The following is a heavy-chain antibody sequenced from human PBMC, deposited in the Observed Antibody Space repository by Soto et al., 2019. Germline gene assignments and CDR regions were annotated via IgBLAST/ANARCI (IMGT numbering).Heavy chain of an antibody. CDR2: ISYDGSNK. J-gene: IGHJ3*02. CDR3: AKDVFWSGYLGGQGAFDI. D-gene: IGHD3-3*01. CDR1: GFTFSSYG. Sequence: QVQLVESGGGVVQPGRSLRLSCAASGFTFSSYGMHWVRQAPGKGLEWVAVISYDGSNKYYADSVKGRFTISRDNSKNTLYLQMNSLRAEDTAVYYCAKDVFWSGYLGGQGAFDIWGQGTMVTVSS. V-gene: IGHV3-30*18.